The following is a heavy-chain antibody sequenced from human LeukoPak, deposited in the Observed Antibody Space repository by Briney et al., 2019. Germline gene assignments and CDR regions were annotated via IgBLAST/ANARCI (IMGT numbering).Heavy chain of an antibody. CDR2: ISAYNGNT. CDR1: GYTFTSYG. D-gene: IGHD3-22*01. V-gene: IGHV1-18*01. J-gene: IGHJ4*02. Sequence: ASVKVSCKASGYTFTSYGISRVRQAPGQGLEWMGWISAYNGNTNYAQKLQGRVTMTTDTSTSTAYMELRSLRSDDTAVYYCARTTYYYDSSGYYYGVYFDYWGQGTLVTVSS. CDR3: ARTTYYYDSSGYYYGVYFDY.